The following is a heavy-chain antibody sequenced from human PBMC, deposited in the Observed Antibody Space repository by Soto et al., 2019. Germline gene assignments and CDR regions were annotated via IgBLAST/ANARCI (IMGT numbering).Heavy chain of an antibody. V-gene: IGHV1-3*01. Sequence: QVQLVQSGAAVKKPGASVKVSCKASGYTFTNYAIHWVRQAPGQRLEWMGWINAGSGNTKYSQRFEGRVSITRDTSASTAYMEVSSLTSEDTAVYYCACEQQLATFQHWGQGTLVTVSS. J-gene: IGHJ1*01. CDR1: GYTFTNYA. CDR2: INAGSGNT. D-gene: IGHD6-13*01. CDR3: ACEQQLATFQH.